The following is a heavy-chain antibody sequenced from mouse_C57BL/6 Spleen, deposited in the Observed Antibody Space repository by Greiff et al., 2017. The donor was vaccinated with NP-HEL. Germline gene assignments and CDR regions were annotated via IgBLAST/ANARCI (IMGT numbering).Heavy chain of an antibody. CDR1: GYTFTDYN. D-gene: IGHD1-1*01. J-gene: IGHJ2*01. V-gene: IGHV1-18*01. CDR2: INPNNGGT. Sequence: VQLQQSGPELVKPGASVKIPCKASGYTFTDYNMDWVKQSHGKSLEWIGDINPNNGGTIYNQKFKGKATLTVDKSSSTAYMELRSLTSEDTAVYYCARSGTTVVANFDYWGQGTTLTVSS. CDR3: ARSGTTVVANFDY.